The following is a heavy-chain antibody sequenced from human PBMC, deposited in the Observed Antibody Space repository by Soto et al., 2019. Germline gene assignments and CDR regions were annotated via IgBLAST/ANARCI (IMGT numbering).Heavy chain of an antibody. CDR1: NGSISTNGHY. CDR3: AREQWGFDS. Sequence: QVQLQESGPELVKSSQTLSLTCTVSNGSISTNGHYWTWIRQRPGKGLEWIAYIYYTGNSYYNPYLKSRLTISIDTSKNQCALTLRSVTAADTAVYYCAREQWGFDSWGQGTLGTVSS. D-gene: IGHD6-19*01. CDR2: IYYTGNS. V-gene: IGHV4-31*03. J-gene: IGHJ4*02.